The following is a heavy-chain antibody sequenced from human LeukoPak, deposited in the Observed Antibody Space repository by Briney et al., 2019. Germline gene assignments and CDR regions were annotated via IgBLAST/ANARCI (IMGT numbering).Heavy chain of an antibody. Sequence: PGGSRRLSCAASGFTFSTFAMNWIRQPPGKGLEWIGEINHSGSTKYNPSLKSRVTISVDTSKNQFSLKLSSVTAADTAVYYCARGGGSGSSRDYYYYYMDVWGKGTTVTVSS. CDR2: INHSGST. CDR1: GFTFSTFA. D-gene: IGHD3-10*01. CDR3: ARGGGSGSSRDYYYYYMDV. V-gene: IGHV4-34*01. J-gene: IGHJ6*03.